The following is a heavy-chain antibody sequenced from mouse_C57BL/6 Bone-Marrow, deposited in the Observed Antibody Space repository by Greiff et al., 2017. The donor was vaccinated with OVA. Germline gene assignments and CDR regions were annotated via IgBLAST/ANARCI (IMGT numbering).Heavy chain of an antibody. J-gene: IGHJ4*01. V-gene: IGHV5-4*01. CDR1: GFTFSSYA. Sequence: EVKVVESGGGLVKPGGSLKLSCAASGFTFSSYAMSWVRQTPEKRLEWVATISDGGSYTYYPDNVKGRFTISRDNAKNNLYLQMSHLKSEDTAMYYCARDPRGSAMDYWGQGTSVTVSS. CDR3: ARDPRGSAMDY. CDR2: ISDGGSYT.